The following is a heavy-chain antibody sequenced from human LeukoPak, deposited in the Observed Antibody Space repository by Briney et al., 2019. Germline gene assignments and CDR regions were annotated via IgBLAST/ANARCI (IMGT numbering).Heavy chain of an antibody. V-gene: IGHV3-23*01. Sequence: PGGSLRLSCAASGFSFNTYAMSWVRQAPGKGLEWVSAISNTGGSTYYAGSVKGRFSISRDNSKNTLYLQMNSLRAEDTALYYCAKKVVVGATSPYSDFQDWGQGTLVTVSS. CDR1: GFSFNTYA. CDR3: AKKVVVGATSPYSDFQD. CDR2: ISNTGGST. J-gene: IGHJ1*01. D-gene: IGHD1-26*01.